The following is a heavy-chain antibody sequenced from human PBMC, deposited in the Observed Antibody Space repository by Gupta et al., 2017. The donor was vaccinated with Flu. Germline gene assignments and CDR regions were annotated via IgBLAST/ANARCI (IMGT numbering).Heavy chain of an antibody. CDR3: ARDSGYSSARKAINWFDP. D-gene: IGHD6-25*01. Sequence: QVQLVQSGAEVKKPGSSVKVSCKASGGTFSSYAISWVRQAPGQGLEWMGGIIPIFGTANYAQKFQGRVTITADKSTSTAYMELSSLRSEDTAVYYCARDSGYSSARKAINWFDPWGQGTLVTVSS. CDR1: GGTFSSYA. J-gene: IGHJ5*02. V-gene: IGHV1-69*06. CDR2: IIPIFGTA.